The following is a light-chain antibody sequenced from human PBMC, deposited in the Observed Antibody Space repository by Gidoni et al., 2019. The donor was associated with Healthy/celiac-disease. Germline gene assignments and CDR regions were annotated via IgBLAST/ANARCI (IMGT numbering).Light chain of an antibody. V-gene: IGKV1-33*01. CDR3: QQYDNLLLLT. Sequence: DIQMTQSPSSLSASVGDRVTITCQASQDISNYLNWSQQKPGKAPKLLIYDASNLETGVPSRFSGSGSGTDFTFTISSLQPEDIATYYCQQYDNLLLLTFGGGTKVEIK. CDR2: DAS. CDR1: QDISNY. J-gene: IGKJ4*01.